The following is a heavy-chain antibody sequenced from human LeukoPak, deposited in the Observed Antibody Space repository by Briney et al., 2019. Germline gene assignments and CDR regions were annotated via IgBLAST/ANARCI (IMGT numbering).Heavy chain of an antibody. D-gene: IGHD1-14*01. J-gene: IGHJ6*02. CDR2: INTDGRST. CDR3: ARGRYGMDV. Sequence: PGGSLRLSCAASGFTFSSYWMHWIRQAPGKGLVWVSRINTDGRSTTYADSVKGRLTISRDNAENTLYLQMNSLGVEDTAVYYCARGRYGMDVWGQGTTVTVSS. CDR1: GFTFSSYW. V-gene: IGHV3-74*01.